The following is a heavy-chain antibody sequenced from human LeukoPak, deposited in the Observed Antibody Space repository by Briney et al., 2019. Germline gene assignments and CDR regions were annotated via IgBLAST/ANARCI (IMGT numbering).Heavy chain of an antibody. CDR3: ASYYGSGTNSHYYYMDV. V-gene: IGHV3-53*01. D-gene: IGHD3-10*01. CDR1: GFTVSTNS. J-gene: IGHJ6*03. CDR2: IYSDNT. Sequence: SGGSLRLSCTVSGFTVSTNSMSWVRQAPGKGLEWVSFIYSDNTHYSDSVKGRFTISRDNSKNTLYLQMNSLRAEDTTVYYCASYYGSGTNSHYYYMDVWGKGTTVTISS.